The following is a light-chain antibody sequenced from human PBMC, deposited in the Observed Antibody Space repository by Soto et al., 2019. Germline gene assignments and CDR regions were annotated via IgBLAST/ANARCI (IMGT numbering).Light chain of an antibody. Sequence: DIQMTQSPSSLSASVGDRVTITCQASQDISNYLNWYQQKPGKAPKLLIYDASNLETGVPSRLSGSGSGTYFTGTISSLQPEEIATYYGQQYDNLPLTFGGGTKVEIK. CDR2: DAS. CDR3: QQYDNLPLT. J-gene: IGKJ4*01. V-gene: IGKV1-33*01. CDR1: QDISNY.